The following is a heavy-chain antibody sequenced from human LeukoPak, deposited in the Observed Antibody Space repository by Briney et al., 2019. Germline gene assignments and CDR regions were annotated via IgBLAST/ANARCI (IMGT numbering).Heavy chain of an antibody. CDR3: ATASYIVATPRYFDL. J-gene: IGHJ2*01. Sequence: ASVKVSCKVSGYTLTELSMHWVRQAPGKGLEWMGGFDPEDGETIYAQKFQGRVTMTEDTSTDTAYMELSSLRSEDTAVYHCATASYIVATPRYFDLWGRGTLVTVSS. CDR1: GYTLTELS. CDR2: FDPEDGET. D-gene: IGHD5-12*01. V-gene: IGHV1-24*01.